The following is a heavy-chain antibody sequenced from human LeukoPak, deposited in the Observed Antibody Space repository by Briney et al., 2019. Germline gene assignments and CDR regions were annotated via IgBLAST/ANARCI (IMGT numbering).Heavy chain of an antibody. J-gene: IGHJ4*02. CDR1: GFTFSSYA. CDR3: AKRGPIYTSSPGNYFDY. CDR2: ISGSDGGT. D-gene: IGHD6-6*01. Sequence: GGSLRLSCAASGFTFSSYAMHWVRQAPGKGLEWVSSISGSDGGTYYADSVKGRFTISRDNSKNTLYLQMNSLRAEDTAIYYCAKRGPIYTSSPGNYFDYWGQGTLVTVSS. V-gene: IGHV3-23*01.